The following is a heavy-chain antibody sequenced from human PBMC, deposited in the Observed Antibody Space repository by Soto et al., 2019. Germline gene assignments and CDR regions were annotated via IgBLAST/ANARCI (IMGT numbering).Heavy chain of an antibody. CDR2: IDPSDSYT. D-gene: IGHD3-10*01. CDR1: GYSFTIYW. CDR3: ARPTVMVRGVITAYYYYGMDV. J-gene: IGHJ6*02. V-gene: IGHV5-10-1*01. Sequence: SLTISCKDSGYSFTIYWISWVRQMPGKGLEWMGRIDPSDSYTNYSPSFQGHVTISADKSISTAYLQWSSLKASDTAMYYCARPTVMVRGVITAYYYYGMDVWRQGTTVTVSS.